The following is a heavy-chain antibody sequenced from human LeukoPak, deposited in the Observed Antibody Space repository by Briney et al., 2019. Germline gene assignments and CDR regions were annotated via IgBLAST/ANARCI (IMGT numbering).Heavy chain of an antibody. CDR2: VSAFNGNT. V-gene: IGHV1-18*01. D-gene: IGHD2-2*01. J-gene: IGHJ6*03. CDR3: AREKGYCSSTSCYLSYYYYYYMDV. CDR1: GYTFTNYG. Sequence: AASVKVSCKASGYTFTNYGISWVRQAPGQGLEWMGWVSAFNGNTNYAQKFQGRVTMTTDTSTNTAYMELRSLRSDDTAVYYCAREKGYCSSTSCYLSYYYYYYMDVWGKGTTVTVSS.